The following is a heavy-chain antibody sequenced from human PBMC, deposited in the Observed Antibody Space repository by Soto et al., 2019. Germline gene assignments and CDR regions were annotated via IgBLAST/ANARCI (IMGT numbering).Heavy chain of an antibody. Sequence: EVQLLESGGGLVQPGGSLRLSCTASGFNLSRYDMSWVRQAPGKGLEGLEWLSGNNGGNGNTYYADSVKGRFTISNDKSKNTLNLQINTLRAEDTAIYYCATVACCGADCFHRWGQGTLLIVSS. CDR1: GFNLSRYD. CDR3: ATVACCGADCFHR. CDR2: NNGGNGNT. D-gene: IGHD2-21*01. J-gene: IGHJ4*02. V-gene: IGHV3-23*01.